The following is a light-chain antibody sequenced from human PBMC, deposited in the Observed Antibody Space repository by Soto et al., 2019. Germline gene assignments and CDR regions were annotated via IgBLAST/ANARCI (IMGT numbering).Light chain of an antibody. CDR2: KAS. CDR3: QQRSNWL. CDR1: QTISSW. V-gene: IGKV1-5*03. J-gene: IGKJ3*01. Sequence: DIQMTQSPSTLSSSVGDRATLTCRASQTISSWLAWYQQKPGKAPKRLIYKASTLKSGVPSRVSGSGSGTEFTLTISSLEPEDSAVYYCQQRSNWLFGPGTKVDIK.